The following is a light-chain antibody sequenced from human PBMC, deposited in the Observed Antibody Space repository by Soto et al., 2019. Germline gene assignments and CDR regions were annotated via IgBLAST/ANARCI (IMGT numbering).Light chain of an antibody. J-gene: IGKJ2*01. CDR3: HQYDTLPYA. CDR1: QGIINH. Sequence: DIQMTQSPSSLSASAGDRITITFQASQGIINHLNWYQQKPGNAPKLVIYEASNLETGVPSRFSGSGSGTRVTFTISSLQAEDIGKEYCHQYDTLPYAFGQGTNLQIK. CDR2: EAS. V-gene: IGKV1-33*01.